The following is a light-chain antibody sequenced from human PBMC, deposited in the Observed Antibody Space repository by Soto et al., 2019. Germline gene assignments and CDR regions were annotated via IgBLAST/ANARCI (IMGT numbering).Light chain of an antibody. J-gene: IGLJ1*01. CDR2: KVT. V-gene: IGLV2-14*01. CDR3: SSYTTSSTRV. CDR1: SSDVGIYNY. Sequence: QSVLTQPASVSGSPGQSIAISCTGSSSDVGIYNYVSWYQQHPGKVPQLIIYKVTNRPSGVSNRFSGSKSGNTASLTISGLQAEDEADYYCSSYTTSSTRVFGTGTKVTVL.